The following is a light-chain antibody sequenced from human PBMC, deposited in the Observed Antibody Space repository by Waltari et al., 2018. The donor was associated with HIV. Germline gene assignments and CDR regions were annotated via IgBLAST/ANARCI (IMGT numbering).Light chain of an antibody. J-gene: IGLJ1*01. V-gene: IGLV2-23*02. CDR1: STDVGSYNL. CDR2: EVT. CDR3: SSYSSTTTLI. Sequence: QSALTQPASVSGSPGQSVTISCTGTSTDVGSYNLVSWYQQHPGEVPKLFIFEVTKRPSGTSDRFSGSKSGNTASLTISGLQAEDEGDYYCSSYSSTTTLIFGTGTTVTVL.